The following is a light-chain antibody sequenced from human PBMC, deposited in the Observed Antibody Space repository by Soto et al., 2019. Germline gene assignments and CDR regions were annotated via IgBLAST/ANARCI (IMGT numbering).Light chain of an antibody. CDR3: QQYNEWPIT. Sequence: EVVMTQSPATLSLSPGERATLSCRASQSVSSLLAWYQQKPGQAPRLLIYRASTRATGISGRFSGSGSGTEFTLTITSLQSEDFAIYYCQQYNEWPITFGQGTRLDIK. CDR1: QSVSSL. J-gene: IGKJ5*01. CDR2: RAS. V-gene: IGKV3-15*01.